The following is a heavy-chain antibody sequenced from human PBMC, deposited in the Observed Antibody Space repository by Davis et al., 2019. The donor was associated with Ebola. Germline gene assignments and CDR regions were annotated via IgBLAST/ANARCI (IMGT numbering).Heavy chain of an antibody. CDR1: GFTFSSYA. Sequence: PGGSLRLSCAASGFTFSSYAMSWVRQAPGKGLEWVSAISGSGGSTYYADSVKGRFTISRDNAKNSLYLQMNSLRDEDTAVYYCARGDIVVVTFDYWGQGTLVTVSS. CDR2: ISGSGGST. V-gene: IGHV3-23*01. CDR3: ARGDIVVVTFDY. J-gene: IGHJ4*02. D-gene: IGHD3-22*01.